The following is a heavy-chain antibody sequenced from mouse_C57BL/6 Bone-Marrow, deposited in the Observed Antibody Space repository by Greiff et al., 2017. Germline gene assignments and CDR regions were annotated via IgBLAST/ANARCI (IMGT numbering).Heavy chain of an antibody. Sequence: QVQLQQPGAELVMPGASVKLSCKASGYTFTSYWMHWVKQRPGQGLEWIGEIDPSDSYTNYNQKFKGKSTLTVDKSSSTAYMQLSSLTSEDSAVYYCARLSITTVVAKDCWGQGTTLTVSS. CDR3: ARLSITTVVAKDC. CDR2: IDPSDSYT. CDR1: GYTFTSYW. V-gene: IGHV1-69*01. D-gene: IGHD1-1*01. J-gene: IGHJ2*01.